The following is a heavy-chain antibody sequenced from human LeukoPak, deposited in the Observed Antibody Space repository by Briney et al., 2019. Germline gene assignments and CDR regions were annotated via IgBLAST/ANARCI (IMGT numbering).Heavy chain of an antibody. D-gene: IGHD6-13*01. Sequence: GGSLRLSCAASGFTSSSYAMHWVRQAPGKGLEWVAVISYDGSNKYYADSVKGRLTISRDNSKNTLYLQMNSLRAEDTAVYYCARQHIAAAGAFDYWGQGTLVTVSS. CDR2: ISYDGSNK. J-gene: IGHJ4*02. V-gene: IGHV3-30*04. CDR1: GFTSSSYA. CDR3: ARQHIAAAGAFDY.